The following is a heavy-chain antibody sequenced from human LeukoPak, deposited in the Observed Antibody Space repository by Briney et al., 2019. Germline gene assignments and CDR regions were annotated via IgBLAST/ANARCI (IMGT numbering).Heavy chain of an antibody. CDR2: INPNSGGT. CDR3: ARSSLRYFDWLPNFDY. D-gene: IGHD3-9*01. J-gene: IGHJ4*02. Sequence: ASVKVSFKASGYTFTGNYMHWVRHAPGQGLEWMGWINPNSGGTNYAQRFQGRVTMTRDTSISTADMELSRLRSDDTAVYYCARSSLRYFDWLPNFDYWGQGTLVTVSS. V-gene: IGHV1-2*02. CDR1: GYTFTGNY.